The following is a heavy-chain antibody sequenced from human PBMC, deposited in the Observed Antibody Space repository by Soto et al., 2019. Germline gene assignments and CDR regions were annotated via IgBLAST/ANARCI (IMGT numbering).Heavy chain of an antibody. CDR3: ARDVGTIGYAFDI. V-gene: IGHV1-69*13. CDR2: IIPIFGTA. D-gene: IGHD7-27*01. CDR1: GGTFSSYA. J-gene: IGHJ3*02. Sequence: RASVKVSCKASGGTFSSYAISWVRQAPGQGLEWMGGIIPIFGTANYAQKFQGRVTITADESTSTAYMELSSLRSEDTAVYYCARDVGTIGYAFDIWGQGTMVTVSS.